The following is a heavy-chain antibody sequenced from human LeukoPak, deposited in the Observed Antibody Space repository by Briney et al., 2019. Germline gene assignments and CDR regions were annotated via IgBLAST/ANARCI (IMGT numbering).Heavy chain of an antibody. CDR3: AKLLNDYGDYYFDY. CDR1: GFTFSSYG. D-gene: IGHD4-17*01. J-gene: IGHJ4*02. V-gene: IGHV3-30*02. CDR2: IRYDGSNK. Sequence: GGSLRLSCAASGFTFSSYGMHWVRQAPGKGLEWVAFIRYDGSNKYYADSVKGRFTISRDNSKNTLYLQMNNLRAEDTAVYYCAKLLNDYGDYYFDYWGQGTLVTVSS.